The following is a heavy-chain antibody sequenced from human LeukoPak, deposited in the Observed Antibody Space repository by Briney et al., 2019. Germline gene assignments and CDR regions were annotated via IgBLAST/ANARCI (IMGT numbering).Heavy chain of an antibody. CDR2: INAGNGNT. D-gene: IGHD1-1*01. V-gene: IGHV1-3*01. Sequence: GASVNASCKASGFTFTSYAMHWVRQAPGQRLDWMGWINAGNGNTRYSQKFQGRVTITRDTSASTAYMELSSLRSEDTAVYYRARGGTSTPPAVDYWGQGSLVTVSS. CDR3: ARGGTSTPPAVDY. J-gene: IGHJ4*02. CDR1: GFTFTSYA.